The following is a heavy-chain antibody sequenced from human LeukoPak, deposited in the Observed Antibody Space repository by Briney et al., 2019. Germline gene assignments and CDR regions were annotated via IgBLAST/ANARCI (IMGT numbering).Heavy chain of an antibody. CDR3: AIMHGYYDGSGYWVQ. CDR2: SSPSADRT. CDR1: GFTLSSYA. V-gene: IGHV3-23*01. D-gene: IGHD3-22*01. J-gene: IGHJ4*02. Sequence: GGSLGLSCAASGFTLSSYATSWVRQAPGKGLEWVSFSSPSADRTSNADSVEGRFTISRDNPRNTLYLQMNSLRDEDTAVYYCAIMHGYYDGSGYWVQWGQGTLVTVSS.